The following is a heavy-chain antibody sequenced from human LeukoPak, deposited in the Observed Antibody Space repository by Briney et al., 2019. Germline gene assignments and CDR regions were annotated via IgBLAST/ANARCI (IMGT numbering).Heavy chain of an antibody. CDR3: ARGGLLWFGEFPYYFDY. CDR1: GDSVSSNSAA. J-gene: IGHJ4*02. D-gene: IGHD3-10*01. CDR2: TYYRSKWYN. Sequence: SQTLSLTCAISGDSVSSNSAAWNWIRQSPSRGLEWLGRTYYRSKWYNDYAVSVKSRITINPGTSKNQFSLQLNSVTPEDTAVYYCARGGLLWFGEFPYYFDYWGQGTLVTVSS. V-gene: IGHV6-1*01.